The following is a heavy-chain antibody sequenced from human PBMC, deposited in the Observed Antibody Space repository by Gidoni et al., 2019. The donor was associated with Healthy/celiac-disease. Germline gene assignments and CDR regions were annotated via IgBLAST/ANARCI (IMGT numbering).Heavy chain of an antibody. CDR3: AREGYGYCSGGSCYSVAGAFDI. CDR1: GFTFSSYW. D-gene: IGHD2-15*01. Sequence: EVQLVESGGGLVQPGGSLRLSCAASGFTFSSYWLHWVRQAPGKGLVWVSRINSDGSSTSYADSVKGRFTISRDNAKNTLYLQMNSLRAEDTAVYYCAREGYGYCSGGSCYSVAGAFDIWGQGTMVTVSS. J-gene: IGHJ3*02. CDR2: INSDGSST. V-gene: IGHV3-74*01.